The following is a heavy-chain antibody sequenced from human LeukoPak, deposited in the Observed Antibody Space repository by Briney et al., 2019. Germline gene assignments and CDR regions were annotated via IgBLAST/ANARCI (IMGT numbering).Heavy chain of an antibody. V-gene: IGHV4-34*01. Sequence: GSLRLSCAASGFTVSSNYMSWVRQPPGKGLEWIGEINHSGSTNYNPSLKSRVTISVDTSKNQFSLKLSSVTAADTAVYYCARLEYYYDSSGYYYYYGMDVWGQGTTVTVSS. CDR1: GFTVSSNY. J-gene: IGHJ6*02. D-gene: IGHD3-22*01. CDR3: ARLEYYYDSSGYYYYYGMDV. CDR2: INHSGST.